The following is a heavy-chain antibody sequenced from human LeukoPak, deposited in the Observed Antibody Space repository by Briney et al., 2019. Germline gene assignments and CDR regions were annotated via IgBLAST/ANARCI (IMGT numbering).Heavy chain of an antibody. CDR2: ISWNSGRI. V-gene: IGHV3-9*01. CDR1: GFTFNGYA. J-gene: IGHJ3*02. CDR3: AKAPSGDSSGYYTDAFDI. D-gene: IGHD3-22*01. Sequence: PGRSLRLSCAASGFTFNGYAMHWVRQAPGKGLEWVSGISWNSGRIGYADSVKGRFTISRDNAKNSQYLHMNSLRAEDTAFYYCAKAPSGDSSGYYTDAFDIWGQGTMVTVSS.